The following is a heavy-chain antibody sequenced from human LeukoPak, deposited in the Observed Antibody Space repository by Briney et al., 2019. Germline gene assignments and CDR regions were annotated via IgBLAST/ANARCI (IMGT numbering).Heavy chain of an antibody. CDR3: ARDTGYYYYMDV. J-gene: IGHJ6*03. V-gene: IGHV3-23*01. Sequence: GGSLRLSCAASGFTFSSYGMSWVRQAPGKGLEWVSAISGSGGSTYYADSVKGRFTISRDNAKNSLYLQMNSLRAEDTAVYYCARDTGYYYYMDVWGKGTTVTVSS. CDR2: ISGSGGST. CDR1: GFTFSSYG. D-gene: IGHD1-14*01.